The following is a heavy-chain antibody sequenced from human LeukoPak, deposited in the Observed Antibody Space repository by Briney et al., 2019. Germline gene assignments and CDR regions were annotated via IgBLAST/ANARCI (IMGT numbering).Heavy chain of an antibody. CDR3: AKDSDIVVVPSANFDY. CDR2: IRLERSKK. D-gene: IGHD2-2*01. J-gene: IGHJ4*02. V-gene: IGHV3-30*02. CDR1: GLNFSSYG. Sequence: GGSLRLSRAASGLNFSSYGMHWVRQAARKGLAWVAFIRLERSKKLFQDSVKGRFTISRDNSKNTPYLQMNSVRAEDTAVYYCAKDSDIVVVPSANFDYWGQGTLVTVSS.